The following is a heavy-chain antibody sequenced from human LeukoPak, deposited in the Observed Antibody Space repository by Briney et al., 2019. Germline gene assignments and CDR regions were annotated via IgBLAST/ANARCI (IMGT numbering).Heavy chain of an antibody. Sequence: GGSLRLSCAASGFTFSSYGMHWVRQAPGKGLEWVAFIRYDGSNKYYADSVKGRFTISRDNSKNTLYLQMNSLRAEDTAVYYCAKIHDYGDYTLYYYYYMDVWGKGTTVTVSS. CDR1: GFTFSSYG. V-gene: IGHV3-30*02. CDR2: IRYDGSNK. J-gene: IGHJ6*03. CDR3: AKIHDYGDYTLYYYYYMDV. D-gene: IGHD4-17*01.